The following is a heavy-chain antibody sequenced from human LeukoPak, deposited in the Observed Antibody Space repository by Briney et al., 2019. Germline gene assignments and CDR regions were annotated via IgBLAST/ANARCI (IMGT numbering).Heavy chain of an antibody. CDR3: ARGPITIFGVSVGNWFDP. J-gene: IGHJ5*02. V-gene: IGHV1-2*06. CDR1: GYTFTAYY. Sequence: GASVKVPCKASGYTFTAYYMYWVRQAPGQGLEWLGRINPDSGDTKYVENLQGRVTMTRDTSISTVYMDLSGLRSDDTAVYYCARGPITIFGVSVGNWFDPWGQGTLVTVSS. CDR2: INPDSGDT. D-gene: IGHD3-3*01.